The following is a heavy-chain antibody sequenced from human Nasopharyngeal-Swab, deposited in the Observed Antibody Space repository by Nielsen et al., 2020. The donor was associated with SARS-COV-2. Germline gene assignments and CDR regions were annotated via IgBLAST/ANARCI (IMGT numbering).Heavy chain of an antibody. CDR2: ISSSSTK. J-gene: IGHJ4*02. D-gene: IGHD2-2*02. V-gene: IGHV3-11*04. CDR3: ARDAIVVVPAAIQY. Sequence: WIRQPPGKGLEWVSYISSSSTKYYADSVKGRFTISRDNAKNSLYLQMNSLRDKDTAVYYCARDAIVVVPAAIQYWGQGTLVTVSS.